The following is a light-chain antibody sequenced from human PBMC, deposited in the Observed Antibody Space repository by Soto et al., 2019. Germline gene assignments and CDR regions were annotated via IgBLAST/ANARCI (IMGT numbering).Light chain of an antibody. CDR3: QQYGSSLSIT. Sequence: EIVLTQSPGTLSLSPGERVTFSCRASQSVSSNYLAWYQQKPGQAPRLLIYGASSRATGIPDRFSGSGSGTDYNLTISRLEPEDFAVYYCQQYGSSLSITFGQGTRLEIK. J-gene: IGKJ5*01. CDR1: QSVSSNY. CDR2: GAS. V-gene: IGKV3-20*01.